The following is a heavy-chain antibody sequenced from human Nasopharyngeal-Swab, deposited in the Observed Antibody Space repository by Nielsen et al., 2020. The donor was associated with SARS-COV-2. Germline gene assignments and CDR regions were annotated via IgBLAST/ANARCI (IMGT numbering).Heavy chain of an antibody. Sequence: SETLSLTCTVSGGSISSSSYYWGWIRQPPGKGLEWIGSIYYSGSTYYNPSLKSRVTISVDTSKNQFSLKLSSVTAADTAVYYCARRGEGGSSSFHFDYWGQGTLVTVSS. CDR3: ARRGEGGSSSFHFDY. V-gene: IGHV4-39*01. CDR2: IYYSGST. CDR1: GGSISSSSYY. D-gene: IGHD6-6*01. J-gene: IGHJ4*02.